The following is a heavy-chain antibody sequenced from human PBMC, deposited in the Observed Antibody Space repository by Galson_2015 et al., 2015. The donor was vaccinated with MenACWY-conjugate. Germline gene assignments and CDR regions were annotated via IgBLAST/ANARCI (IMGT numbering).Heavy chain of an antibody. CDR2: IRSKANSYAT. V-gene: IGHV3-73*01. CDR1: GSTLSGSA. Sequence: SLRLSCAASGSTLSGSAMHWVRQASGKGLEWVGRIRSKANSYATAYAPSVKGRFTISRDDSKNTAYLQMNSLKTEDTAVYYCTRGYFSGGTCLTFDYWGQGTLVTVSS. J-gene: IGHJ4*02. CDR3: TRGYFSGGTCLTFDY. D-gene: IGHD2-15*01.